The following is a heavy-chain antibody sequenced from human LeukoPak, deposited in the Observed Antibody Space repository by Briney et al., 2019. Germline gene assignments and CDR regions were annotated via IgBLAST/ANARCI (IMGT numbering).Heavy chain of an antibody. D-gene: IGHD3-9*01. CDR1: GFTFSTYG. V-gene: IGHV3-23*01. CDR3: AKDGGEYYDILTGYYPRLYYMDV. Sequence: QLGGSLRLSCVASGFTFSTYGMSWVRQAPGKGLEWVSAISGSGGSTYYADSVKGRFTISRDNSKNTLYLQMNSLRAEDTAVYYCAKDGGEYYDILTGYYPRLYYMDVWGKGTTVTISS. J-gene: IGHJ6*03. CDR2: ISGSGGST.